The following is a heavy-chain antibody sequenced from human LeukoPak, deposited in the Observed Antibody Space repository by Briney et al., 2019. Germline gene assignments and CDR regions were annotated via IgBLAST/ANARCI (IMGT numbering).Heavy chain of an antibody. J-gene: IGHJ4*02. Sequence: SETLSLTCAVYGGSFSGYYWSWIRQPPGKGLEWIGEINHSGSTNYNPSLKSRVTISVDTSKNQFSLRLSSVTPADTAIYYCARLSNDYGDYEGHYWGQGTLVTVSP. CDR2: INHSGST. CDR1: GGSFSGYY. V-gene: IGHV4-34*01. D-gene: IGHD4-17*01. CDR3: ARLSNDYGDYEGHY.